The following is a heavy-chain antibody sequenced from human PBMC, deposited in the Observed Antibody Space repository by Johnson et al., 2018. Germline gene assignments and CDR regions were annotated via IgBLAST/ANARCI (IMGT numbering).Heavy chain of an antibody. Sequence: QVQLVQSGAEVKKXGSSVKVSCKASGGTFSRYTISWVRQAPGQGLEWMGGIIPIFGTANYAQRFQGRVTITADESTSTAYMELSSLRAEDTAVYYCAKDRYSSGREYFQHWGQGTLVTVSS. V-gene: IGHV1-69*12. J-gene: IGHJ1*01. D-gene: IGHD6-19*01. CDR2: IIPIFGTA. CDR1: GGTFSRYT. CDR3: AKDRYSSGREYFQH.